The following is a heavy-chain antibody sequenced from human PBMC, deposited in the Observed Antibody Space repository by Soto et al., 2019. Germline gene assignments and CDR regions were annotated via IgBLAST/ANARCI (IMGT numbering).Heavy chain of an antibody. V-gene: IGHV3-23*01. D-gene: IGHD6-13*01. CDR3: ANTIAAAWYYFDY. J-gene: IGHJ4*02. CDR1: GFTFYNYG. Sequence: GGSLRLSCAASGFTFYNYGMTWVRLAPGKGLEWVSAISGSGGSTYYADSVKGRFTISRDNSKNTLYLQMNSLRAEDTAVYYCANTIAAAWYYFDYWGQGTLVTSPQ. CDR2: ISGSGGST.